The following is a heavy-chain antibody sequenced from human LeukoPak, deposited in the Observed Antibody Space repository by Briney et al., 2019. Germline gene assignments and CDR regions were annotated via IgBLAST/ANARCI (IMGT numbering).Heavy chain of an antibody. Sequence: GGSLRLSCAASGFTFSSYGMHWVRQAPGKGLEWVSGISGSGGSTHYADSVKGRFTISRDNSKNTLYLQMNSLRADDTAVYYCARHIKYYYYGMDVWGQGTTVTVSS. CDR3: ARHIKYYYYGMDV. CDR2: ISGSGGST. V-gene: IGHV3-23*01. CDR1: GFTFSSYG. J-gene: IGHJ6*02.